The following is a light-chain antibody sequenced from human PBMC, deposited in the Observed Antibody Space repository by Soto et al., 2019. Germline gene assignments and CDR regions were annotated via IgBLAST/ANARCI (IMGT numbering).Light chain of an antibody. Sequence: EIVLTQSPATLSVSPGGRVTLSCRASESIGMHLAWYQQRLGQAPRVLIYAASTRATGIPGKFRGSGSGTEFTLTISSLQSEDFALYYCQQYDNWPLTFGGGTKWIS. CDR2: AAS. V-gene: IGKV3-15*01. CDR1: ESIGMH. J-gene: IGKJ4*01. CDR3: QQYDNWPLT.